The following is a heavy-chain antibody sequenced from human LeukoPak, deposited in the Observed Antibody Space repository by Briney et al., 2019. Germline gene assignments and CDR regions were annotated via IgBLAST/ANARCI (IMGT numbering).Heavy chain of an antibody. J-gene: IGHJ6*02. Sequence: SETLSLTCAVYGGSFSDYYWTWIRQPPGKGLEWIGEVNHSGTTNSKPSLKRRVTLSVDTSKNQFSLKLSSVTAADTAVYYCAKILTGTGPTMDVWGQGTTVTVSS. CDR3: AKILTGTGPTMDV. D-gene: IGHD1-20*01. CDR2: VNHSGTT. V-gene: IGHV4-34*01. CDR1: GGSFSDYY.